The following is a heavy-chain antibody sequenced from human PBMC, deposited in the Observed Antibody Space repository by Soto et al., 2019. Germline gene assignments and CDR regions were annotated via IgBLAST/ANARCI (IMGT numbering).Heavy chain of an antibody. D-gene: IGHD3-16*01. Sequence: QVQLVQSGDEVRKPGSSVKVSCKASGYIFVNYGIAWVRQATGQGLEWMGWISPYSGNTHYASKVQGRLTMTTDTSASTAYMELGSLTSDETAVYYCAMVDNYVTRAPQDVWGQGTTITVSS. J-gene: IGHJ6*02. CDR1: GYIFVNYG. V-gene: IGHV1-18*01. CDR3: AMVDNYVTRAPQDV. CDR2: ISPYSGNT.